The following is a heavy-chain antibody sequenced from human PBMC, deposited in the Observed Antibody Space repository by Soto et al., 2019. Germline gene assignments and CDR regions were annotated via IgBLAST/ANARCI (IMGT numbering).Heavy chain of an antibody. CDR1: GFTFSSYG. CDR2: ISDSGSNK. D-gene: IGHD6-6*01. CDR3: AKDVSEYSSSTRVY. Sequence: PGGSLRLSCAASGFTFSSYGMHWVRQAPGKGLEWVSAISDSGSNKYYADSVKGRFTISRDNSKNTLYLQMNSLRAEDTAVYYCAKDVSEYSSSTRVYWGQGTLVTVSS. J-gene: IGHJ4*02. V-gene: IGHV3-23*01.